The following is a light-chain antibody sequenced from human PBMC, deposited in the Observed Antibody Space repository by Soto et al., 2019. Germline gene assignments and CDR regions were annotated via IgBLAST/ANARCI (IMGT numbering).Light chain of an antibody. CDR1: QRVSRN. V-gene: IGKV3-15*01. Sequence: EIVMTQSPATLSMSPGERATLSCRASQRVSRNLAWYQQKPGQAPRLLIYGASTRATGIPARFSGSGSETEFTLTISGLQSEDFAVYYCQQYNNWPPYTFGQGTKLEIK. CDR2: GAS. CDR3: QQYNNWPPYT. J-gene: IGKJ2*01.